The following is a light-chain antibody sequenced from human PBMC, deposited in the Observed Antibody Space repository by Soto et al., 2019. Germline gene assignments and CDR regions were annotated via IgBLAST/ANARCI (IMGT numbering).Light chain of an antibody. Sequence: EIVMTQSPATLSVSPVERATLSCRASQSVSSNLVWYQQKPGQAPRLLIYGASTRATCIPARFSGSGSATEFTLTISSLQSEDFAVYYCQQYNNWPTFGPGTKVDIK. CDR2: GAS. J-gene: IGKJ3*01. V-gene: IGKV3-15*01. CDR3: QQYNNWPT. CDR1: QSVSSN.